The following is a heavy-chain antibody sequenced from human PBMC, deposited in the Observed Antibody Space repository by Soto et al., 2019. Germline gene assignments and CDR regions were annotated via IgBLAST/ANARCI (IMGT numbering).Heavy chain of an antibody. CDR1: SGSISSTIYS. Sequence: SETLSLTCTVSSGSISSTIYSWDWIRQPPGKGLEWIGSIFYSGSTYYNTSLKSRVTISVDTSKNQFSLTLSSVTAADTAVYYCARLGGSYAVPHFDYWGQGTLVTVSS. D-gene: IGHD1-26*01. CDR2: IFYSGST. J-gene: IGHJ4*02. V-gene: IGHV4-39*01. CDR3: ARLGGSYAVPHFDY.